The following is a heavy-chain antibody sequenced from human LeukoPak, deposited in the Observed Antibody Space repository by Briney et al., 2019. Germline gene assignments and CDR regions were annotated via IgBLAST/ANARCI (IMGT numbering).Heavy chain of an antibody. J-gene: IGHJ4*02. V-gene: IGHV4-59*01. D-gene: IGHD1-26*01. CDR2: IYYSGGT. Sequence: ASETLSLTCSVSGDSMRNYYWSWVQQPPGKGLEWVGYIYYSGGTNYNPSPKSRVTISVDTSKDQFSLKLTSVTATDTAMYYCARDGRGFLRFDYWGQGTLVSVSS. CDR1: GDSMRNYY. CDR3: ARDGRGFLRFDY.